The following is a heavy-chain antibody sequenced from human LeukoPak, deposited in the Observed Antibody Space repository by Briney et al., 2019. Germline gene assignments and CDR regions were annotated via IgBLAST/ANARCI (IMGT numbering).Heavy chain of an antibody. J-gene: IGHJ5*02. CDR1: SGSLSSTCY. V-gene: IGHV4-39*01. CDR3: ASQVKLGRRLGWFDP. Sequence: SDTLSLTCTVSSGSLSSTCYWVWIRQSPGKGLEWIGSISYSETTYYNPSLKSRLIISVDTSKNQFSLKLASMTAADTGVYYCASQVKLGRRLGWFDPWGQGTLVTVSS. D-gene: IGHD2-21*01. CDR2: ISYSETT.